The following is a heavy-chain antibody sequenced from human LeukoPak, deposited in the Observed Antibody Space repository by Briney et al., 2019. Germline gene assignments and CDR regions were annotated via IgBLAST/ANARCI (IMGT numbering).Heavy chain of an antibody. CDR3: AKGQWEMATITPFDY. V-gene: IGHV3-30*18. Sequence: PGGSLRLSCAASGFTFSSYGMHWVRQAPGKGLEWEAVISYDGSNKYYADSVKGRFTISRDNSKNTLYLQMNSLRAEDTAVYYCAKGQWEMATITPFDYWGQGTLVTVSS. CDR1: GFTFSSYG. CDR2: ISYDGSNK. D-gene: IGHD5-24*01. J-gene: IGHJ4*02.